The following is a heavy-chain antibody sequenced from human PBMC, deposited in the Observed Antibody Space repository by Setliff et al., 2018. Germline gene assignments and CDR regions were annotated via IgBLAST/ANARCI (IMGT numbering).Heavy chain of an antibody. CDR3: ARVIYFYYMDV. V-gene: IGHV3-48*01. CDR1: GFAFSTYR. CDR2: ITSSSSTI. Sequence: GGSLRLSCAASGFAFSTYRMNWVRQAPGKGLEWVSYITSSSSTIDYADSVKGRFTISRDDAKNSLYLQMNSLRAEDTAVYYCARVIYFYYMDVWGKGTTVTVS. J-gene: IGHJ6*03.